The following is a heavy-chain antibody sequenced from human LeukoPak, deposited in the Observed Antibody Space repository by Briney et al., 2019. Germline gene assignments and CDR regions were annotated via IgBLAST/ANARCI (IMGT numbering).Heavy chain of an antibody. CDR2: LYHSGTT. CDR1: GYSIAHGFF. J-gene: IGHJ2*01. V-gene: IGHV4-38-2*02. CDR3: ARVEVPRDINDWYFDL. D-gene: IGHD2-15*01. Sequence: SETLSLTCTVSGYSIAHGFFWAWIRQPPGGGLEWIGSLYHSGTTYYNTSLKSRISTSVDTSKNQFSLKQRLVTAADTAVYYCARVEVPRDINDWYFDLWGRGTLVTVSS.